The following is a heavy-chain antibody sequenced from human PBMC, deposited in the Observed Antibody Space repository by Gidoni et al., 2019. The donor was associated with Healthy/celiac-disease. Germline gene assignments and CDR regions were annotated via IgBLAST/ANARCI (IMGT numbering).Heavy chain of an antibody. Sequence: QVQLDQSGAEAPTPGASVKVSCKVSGYTLTELSMHWVRQAPGKGLEWMGGFDPEDGETSYAQKFQGRVTMTEDTSTDPAYMELSSLRSADTAVYYCATGYSGSYSWGKGTLVTVSS. J-gene: IGHJ4*02. V-gene: IGHV1-24*01. CDR1: GYTLTELS. CDR2: FDPEDGET. D-gene: IGHD1-26*01. CDR3: ATGYSGSYS.